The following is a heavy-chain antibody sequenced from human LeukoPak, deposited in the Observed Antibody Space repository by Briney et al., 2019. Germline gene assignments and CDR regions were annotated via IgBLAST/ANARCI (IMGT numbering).Heavy chain of an antibody. D-gene: IGHD3-22*01. V-gene: IGHV3-49*04. Sequence: PGRSLLLSCTASGFIFADYAMTWVRQAPGKGLEWVGSLRGKAYGGTTQYAASVKGRFTISRDDSKSIAYLQMDSLKTEDTAVYYCTRVGSGYYSYYFDYWGQGALVTVSS. CDR2: LRGKAYGGTT. CDR3: TRVGSGYYSYYFDY. J-gene: IGHJ4*02. CDR1: GFIFADYA.